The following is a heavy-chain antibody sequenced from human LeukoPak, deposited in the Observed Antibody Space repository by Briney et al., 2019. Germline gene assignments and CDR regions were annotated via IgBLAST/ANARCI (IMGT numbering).Heavy chain of an antibody. CDR1: GFTFSSYA. CDR2: ILDSGYST. Sequence: GGSLRLSCAASGFTFSSYAMSWVRQAPGKGLEWVSGILDSGYSTYYANSVKGRFTISRDNSNNTLYLQMNSLRAEDTAVYYCAKDYVGIAAVFTMWFDPWGKGTLVTVSS. CDR3: AKDYVGIAAVFTMWFDP. D-gene: IGHD6-13*01. V-gene: IGHV3-23*01. J-gene: IGHJ5*02.